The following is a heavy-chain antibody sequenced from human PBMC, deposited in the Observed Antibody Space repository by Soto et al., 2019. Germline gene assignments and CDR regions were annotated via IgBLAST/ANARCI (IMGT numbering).Heavy chain of an antibody. CDR2: INAGNGNT. Sequence: GASVKVSCKASGYTFSDYAIHWVRQAPGQRPEWMGWINAGNGNTKYSQKFQGRVTITRDTSANTAYMELSSLRSEDTAVYYCARGTPVWFDPWGQGTLVTVSS. J-gene: IGHJ5*02. CDR1: GYTFSDYA. D-gene: IGHD3-10*01. V-gene: IGHV1-3*01. CDR3: ARGTPVWFDP.